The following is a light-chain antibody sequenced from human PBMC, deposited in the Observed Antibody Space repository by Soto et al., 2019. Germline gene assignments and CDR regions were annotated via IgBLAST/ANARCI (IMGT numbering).Light chain of an antibody. CDR3: MQGSHWPYT. CDR2: EVS. Sequence: DVVLTQSPLSLPVTLGQPASISCRSSQSLVYSDGNTYLSWFQQRPGQSPMRLIYEVSNRDSGDPDRCSGSGSGTDFTLKISRVEAEDVAIYYCMQGSHWPYTFGQGTKLEIK. V-gene: IGKV2-30*01. CDR1: QSLVYSDGNTY. J-gene: IGKJ2*01.